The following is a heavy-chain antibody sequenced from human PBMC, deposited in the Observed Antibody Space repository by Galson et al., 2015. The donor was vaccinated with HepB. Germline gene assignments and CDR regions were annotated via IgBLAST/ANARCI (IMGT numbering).Heavy chain of an antibody. CDR3: ARTIVVVPAATDFDY. V-gene: IGHV5-10-1*01. CDR1: GYSFTSYW. CDR2: IDPSDSYT. J-gene: IGHJ4*02. D-gene: IGHD2-2*01. Sequence: QSGAEVKKPGESLRISCKGSGYSFTSYWISWVRQMPGKGLEWMGRIDPSDSYTNYSPSFQGHVTISADKSISTAYLQWSSLKASDTAMYYCARTIVVVPAATDFDYWGQGTLVTVSS.